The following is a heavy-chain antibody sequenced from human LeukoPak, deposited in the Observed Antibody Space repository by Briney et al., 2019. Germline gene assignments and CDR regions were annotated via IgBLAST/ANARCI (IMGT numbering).Heavy chain of an antibody. V-gene: IGHV3-30*02. D-gene: IGHD1-26*01. Sequence: PGGSLRLSCAASGFTFSSYGMHWVRQAPGKGLEWVAFIRYDGSNKYYADSVKGRFTISRDNSKNTLYLQVNSLRAEDTAVYYCAKDGGATTTYYFDYWGQGTLVTVSS. J-gene: IGHJ4*02. CDR3: AKDGGATTTYYFDY. CDR1: GFTFSSYG. CDR2: IRYDGSNK.